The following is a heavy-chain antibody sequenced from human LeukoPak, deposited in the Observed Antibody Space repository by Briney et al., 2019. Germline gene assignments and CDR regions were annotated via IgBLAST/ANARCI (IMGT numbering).Heavy chain of an antibody. CDR1: GYTFTGYY. CDR3: ARDLLRDDNWFDP. CDR2: INPNSGGT. J-gene: IGHJ5*02. V-gene: IGHV1-2*02. Sequence: ASVKVSCKASGYTFTGYYMHWVRQAPGQGLEWMGWINPNSGGTNYAQKFQGRVTMTRDTSISTAYMELSRLRSDDTAVYYCARDLLRDDNWFDPWGQGTLVTVSS.